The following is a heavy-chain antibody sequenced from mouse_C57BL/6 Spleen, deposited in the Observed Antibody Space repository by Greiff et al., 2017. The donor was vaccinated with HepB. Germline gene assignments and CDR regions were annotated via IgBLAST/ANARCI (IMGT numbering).Heavy chain of an antibody. CDR2: IYPGDGDT. D-gene: IGHD3-2*02. CDR3: ARSRDSSGSYYFDD. CDR1: GYAFSSSW. Sequence: VQLQQSGPELVKPGASVKISCKASGYAFSSSWMNWVKQRPGKGLEWIGRIYPGDGDTNYNGKFKGKATLTADKSSSTAYMQLSSLTSEDSAVYFCARSRDSSGSYYFDDWGQGTTLTVSS. V-gene: IGHV1-82*01. J-gene: IGHJ2*01.